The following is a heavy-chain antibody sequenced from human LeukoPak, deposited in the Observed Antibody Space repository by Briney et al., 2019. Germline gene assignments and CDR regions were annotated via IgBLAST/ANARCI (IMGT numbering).Heavy chain of an antibody. V-gene: IGHV3-48*01. CDR2: ISSSSSTI. D-gene: IGHD3-9*01. CDR1: GFTFSSYS. J-gene: IGHJ4*02. CDR3: ARTVDILTASY. Sequence: GGSLRLSCAASGFTFSSYSMNWVRQAPGKGLEWVSYISSSSSTIYYADSVKGRFTISRDNAKNSLYLQMNSLRAEDTAVYYCARTVDILTASYWGQGTLVTVSS.